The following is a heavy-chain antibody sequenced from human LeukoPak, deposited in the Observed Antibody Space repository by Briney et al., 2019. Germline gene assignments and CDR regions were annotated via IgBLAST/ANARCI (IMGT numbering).Heavy chain of an antibody. J-gene: IGHJ4*02. CDR1: GXTVSSNY. CDR3: ARVSEGYGDYSPFFDY. D-gene: IGHD4-17*01. V-gene: IGHV3-53*01. Sequence: TGGSLRLSCAASGXTVSSNYMSWVRQAPGKGLEWVSIIYSGGSTYFADSVKGRFTISRDNSKNTLYLQMNSLRAEDTGVYHCARVSEGYGDYSPFFDYWGQGTLVTVSS. CDR2: IYSGGST.